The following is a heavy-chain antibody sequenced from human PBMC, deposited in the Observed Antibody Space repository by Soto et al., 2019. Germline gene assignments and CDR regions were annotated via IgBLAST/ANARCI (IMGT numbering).Heavy chain of an antibody. V-gene: IGHV4-30-2*03. CDR3: ARQTPPWEILDY. CDR2: TYYPVNT. Sequence: PSETLSLTCAVSGGSISSGGYFWSWIRQSPGKGLEWIGITYYPVNTYYNPSLKSRVTIFMDTSKNQFSLNLTSVTAADTAVYYCARQTPPWEILDYWGQGIPVTVSS. CDR1: GGSISSGGYF. J-gene: IGHJ4*02. D-gene: IGHD1-26*01.